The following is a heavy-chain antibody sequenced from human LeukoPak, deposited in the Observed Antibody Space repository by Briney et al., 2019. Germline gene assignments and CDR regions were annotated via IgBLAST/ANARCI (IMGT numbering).Heavy chain of an antibody. J-gene: IGHJ6*03. CDR1: GYTFTGYY. Sequence: ASVKVSCKASGYTFTGYYMHWVRQAPGQGLEWMGWINPNSGGTNYAQKFQGRVTMTRDTSISTAYMELSRLRSDDTAVYYCARGGDVDTAMTNYYYYYMDVWGKGTTVTVSS. V-gene: IGHV1-2*02. CDR3: ARGGDVDTAMTNYYYYYMDV. D-gene: IGHD5-18*01. CDR2: INPNSGGT.